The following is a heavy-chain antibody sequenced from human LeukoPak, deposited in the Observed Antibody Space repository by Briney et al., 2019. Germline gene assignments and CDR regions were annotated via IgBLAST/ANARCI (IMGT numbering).Heavy chain of an antibody. V-gene: IGHV4-4*02. J-gene: IGHJ5*02. D-gene: IGHD4-17*01. CDR1: GGSISSSNW. CDR3: ARAHGDYVLWFDP. Sequence: PSETLSLTCAVSGGSISSSNWWSWVRQPPGKGLEWIGEIYHSGSTNYNPSLKSRVTISVDKSKNQFSLKLSSVTAADTAVYYCARAHGDYVLWFDPWGQGTLVTVSS. CDR2: IYHSGST.